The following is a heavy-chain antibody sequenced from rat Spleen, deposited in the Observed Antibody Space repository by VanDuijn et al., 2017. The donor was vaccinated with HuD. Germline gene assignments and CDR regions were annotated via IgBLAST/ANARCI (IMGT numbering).Heavy chain of an antibody. V-gene: IGHV5-29*01. Sequence: EVQLVESDGGLVQPGRSLKLSCAASGFTFSDYYMAWVRQAPTKGLEWVATINYDGSSTYYRDSVKGRFTISRDNAKSTLYLQMDSLRSEDTATYYCARLHLGDWGQGVMVTVSS. CDR1: GFTFSDYY. D-gene: IGHD4-3*01. CDR2: INYDGSST. CDR3: ARLHLGD. J-gene: IGHJ2*01.